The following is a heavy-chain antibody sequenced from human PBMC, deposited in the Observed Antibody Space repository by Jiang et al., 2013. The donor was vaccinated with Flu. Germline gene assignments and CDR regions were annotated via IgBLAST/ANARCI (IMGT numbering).Heavy chain of an antibody. CDR3: ARNGNFGLDY. D-gene: IGHD1-7*01. CDR2: IYHSGSS. V-gene: IGHV4-4*02. J-gene: IGHJ4*02. CDR1: GGSISDHKW. Sequence: GPGLVKPSGTLSLTCTVSGGSISDHKWWSWVRQSPGKGLEWIGEIYHSGSSNYNPSLRSRVTMSVDESNNQFSLKLSSVTAADTAMYYCARNGNFGLDYWGQGTLVTVSS.